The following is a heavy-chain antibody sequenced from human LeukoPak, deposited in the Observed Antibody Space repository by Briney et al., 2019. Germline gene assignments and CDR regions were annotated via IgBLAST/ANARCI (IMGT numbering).Heavy chain of an antibody. CDR1: GFTFSSYG. D-gene: IGHD4-23*01. V-gene: IGHV3-30*02. CDR3: AKIPMTTVVTPRSY. CDR2: IRYDGSNK. J-gene: IGHJ4*02. Sequence: GGSLRLSCAASGFTFSSYGMHWVRQAPGKGLEWVAFIRYDGSNKYYADSVKGRFTISRDNSKNTLYLQMNSLRAEDTAVYYCAKIPMTTVVTPRSYWGQGTLVTVSS.